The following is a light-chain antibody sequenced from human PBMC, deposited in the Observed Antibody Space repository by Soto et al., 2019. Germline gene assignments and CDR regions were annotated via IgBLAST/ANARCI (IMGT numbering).Light chain of an antibody. Sequence: EIVLTQSPGTLSLSPGERATLSCRASQTVTSRYLAWYQHKSGLAPRLLINGASGRAAGIPGRFSGSGSGTDFTLTIIRLEPEDFAVYYCQQYGSSITCGQGTRLEIK. J-gene: IGKJ5*01. CDR1: QTVTSRY. V-gene: IGKV3-20*01. CDR3: QQYGSSIT. CDR2: GAS.